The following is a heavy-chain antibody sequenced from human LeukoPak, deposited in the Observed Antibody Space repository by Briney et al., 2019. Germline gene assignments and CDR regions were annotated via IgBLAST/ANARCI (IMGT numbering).Heavy chain of an antibody. Sequence: SETLSLTCAVYGGSFSGYYWSWIRQPPGKGLEWIGEINHSGSTNYNPSLKSRVTISVDTSKNQFPLKLSSVTAADTAVYYCARRVVVIRDIDYWGQGTLVTVSS. CDR2: INHSGST. J-gene: IGHJ4*02. CDR1: GGSFSGYY. CDR3: ARRVVVIRDIDY. D-gene: IGHD3-22*01. V-gene: IGHV4-34*01.